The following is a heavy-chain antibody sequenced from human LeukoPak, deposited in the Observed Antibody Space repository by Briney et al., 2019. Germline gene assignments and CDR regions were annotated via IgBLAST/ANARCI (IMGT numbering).Heavy chain of an antibody. CDR2: TNPNSGGT. CDR1: GYTFTGYY. CDR3: ASSSGWYHRDAFDI. Sequence: ASVKVSCKASGYTFTGYYMHWVRQAPGQGLEWMGRTNPNSGGTNYAQKFQGRVTMTRDTSISTAYMELSRLRSDDTAVYYCASSSGWYHRDAFDIWGQGTMVTVSS. J-gene: IGHJ3*02. D-gene: IGHD6-19*01. V-gene: IGHV1-2*06.